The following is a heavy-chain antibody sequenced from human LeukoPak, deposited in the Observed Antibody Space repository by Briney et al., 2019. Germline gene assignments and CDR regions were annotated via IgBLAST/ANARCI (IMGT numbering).Heavy chain of an antibody. CDR2: IYYSGST. CDR1: GGSISSSSYY. J-gene: IGHJ5*02. CDR3: ARGDSSSWSNYFDP. V-gene: IGHV4-39*07. D-gene: IGHD6-13*01. Sequence: SETLSLTCTVSGGSISSSSYYWGWIRQPPGKGLEWIGSIYYSGSTYYNPSLKSRVTISVDTSKNQFSLKVSSVTAADTAVYYCARGDSSSWSNYFDPWGQGALVTVSS.